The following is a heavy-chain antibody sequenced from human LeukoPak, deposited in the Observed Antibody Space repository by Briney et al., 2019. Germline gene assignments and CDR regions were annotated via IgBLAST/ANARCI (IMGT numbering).Heavy chain of an antibody. CDR3: ARDLSFGSLDF. J-gene: IGHJ4*02. CDR2: MWYDGSRE. Sequence: GGSLRLSCAASGFILTTHGMHWVRQAPGKGLEWVAGMWYDGSREDYADSVKGRFTISRDMSKNTLNLQMNSLRVEDTAMFYCARDLSFGSLDFRGQGTLVTVSS. CDR1: GFILTTHG. D-gene: IGHD1-26*01. V-gene: IGHV3-33*01.